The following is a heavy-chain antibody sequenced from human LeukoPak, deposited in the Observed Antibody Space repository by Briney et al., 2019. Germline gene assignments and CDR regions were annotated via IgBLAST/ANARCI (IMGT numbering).Heavy chain of an antibody. V-gene: IGHV3-48*03. J-gene: IGHJ6*03. Sequence: GGSLRLSFAASGFTFSSYEVNWVRQAPGKGLEWVSYISSSGSTIYYADSVKGRFTISRDNAKNSLYLQMNSLRAEDTAVYYCARVRGYMDVWGKGTTVTVSS. CDR2: ISSSGSTI. CDR1: GFTFSSYE. CDR3: ARVRGYMDV.